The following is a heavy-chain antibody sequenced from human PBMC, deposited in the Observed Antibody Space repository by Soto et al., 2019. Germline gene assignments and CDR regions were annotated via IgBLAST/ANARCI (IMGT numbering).Heavy chain of an antibody. D-gene: IGHD4-17*01. CDR3: GHRLHYEGAYE. Sequence: QITLKESGPTLVKPTQTLTLTCTFSGLSLSTSGVGVGWIRQPPGQALEWLAVIYWDDNKRYSPSLKSRLTITKDTSKNQVVLTMTNMAPVDTATYYCGHRLHYEGAYEWGRGTLVTVSS. J-gene: IGHJ4*02. CDR2: IYWDDNK. CDR1: GLSLSTSGVG. V-gene: IGHV2-5*02.